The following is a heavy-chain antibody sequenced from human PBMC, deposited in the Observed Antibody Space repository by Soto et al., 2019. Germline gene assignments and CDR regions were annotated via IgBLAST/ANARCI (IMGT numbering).Heavy chain of an antibody. CDR2: IYYSGST. CDR1: GGSISSSSYY. D-gene: IGHD6-6*01. CDR3: ARHFDSSSFVDY. V-gene: IGHV4-39*01. J-gene: IGHJ4*02. Sequence: PSETLSLTCTVSGGSISSSSYYWGWIRQPPGKGLEWIGSIYYSGSTYYNPSLKSRVTISVDTSKNQLSLKLSSVTAADTAVYSCARHFDSSSFVDYWGQGTLVTFPS.